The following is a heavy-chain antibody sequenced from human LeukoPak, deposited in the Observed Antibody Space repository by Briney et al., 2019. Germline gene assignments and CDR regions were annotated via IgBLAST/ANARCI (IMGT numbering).Heavy chain of an antibody. CDR2: ISYDGTDK. J-gene: IGHJ6*02. Sequence: GGSLRLSCAASGFTFSVYGMYWVRQPPGKGLEWGALISYDGTDKYHVDSVKGRFTISRDNSNNTLYLQMNSLRPDDTAVYYCAKAGYSSGWTRYYGMDVWGQGTTVAVSS. V-gene: IGHV3-30*18. CDR1: GFTFSVYG. D-gene: IGHD6-19*01. CDR3: AKAGYSSGWTRYYGMDV.